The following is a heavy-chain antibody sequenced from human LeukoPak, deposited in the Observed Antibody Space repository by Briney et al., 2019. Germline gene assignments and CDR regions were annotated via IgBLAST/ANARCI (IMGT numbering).Heavy chain of an antibody. V-gene: IGHV4-61*02. Sequence: SSXXXSLTCTVSAGSISSGDYYWGWIRQPAGKGLEWIGRIYSPGTNYNYNPALKSRVTISIDTSKNQFSLKLTSVTAADTTVYYCARGIGTSYDSSRDAFDMWGQGTMVTVSS. CDR2: IYSPGTN. D-gene: IGHD3-22*01. J-gene: IGHJ3*02. CDR3: ARGIGTSYDSSRDAFDM. CDR1: AGSISSGDYY.